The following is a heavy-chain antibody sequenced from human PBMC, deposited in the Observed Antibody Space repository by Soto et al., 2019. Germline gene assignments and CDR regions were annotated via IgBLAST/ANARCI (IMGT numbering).Heavy chain of an antibody. Sequence: SETLSLPCTVCGGSISNYYWIWTRQPPGKGLEWIGYIFDSGSTHYNPSLKSRVTTSIDTSKNQFSLKLSSVTAADTAIYYCARSTIEPPLFMYPFESWGQGTLVTVSS. D-gene: IGHD1-1*01. J-gene: IGHJ4*02. CDR2: IFDSGST. CDR1: GGSISNYY. V-gene: IGHV4-4*08. CDR3: ARSTIEPPLFMYPFES.